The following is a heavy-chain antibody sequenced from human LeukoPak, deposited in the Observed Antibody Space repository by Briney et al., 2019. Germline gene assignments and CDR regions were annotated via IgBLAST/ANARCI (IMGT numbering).Heavy chain of an antibody. V-gene: IGHV3-30*18. J-gene: IGHJ4*02. Sequence: GRSLRLSCAASGFTFSSYGMHWVRQAPGKGLEGVAVISYDGSNKYYADSVKGRFTISRDNSKNTLYLQMNSLRAEDTAVYYCANTMLITMTGGWGQGTLVTVSS. CDR1: GFTFSSYG. CDR3: ANTMLITMTGG. CDR2: ISYDGSNK. D-gene: IGHD3-10*02.